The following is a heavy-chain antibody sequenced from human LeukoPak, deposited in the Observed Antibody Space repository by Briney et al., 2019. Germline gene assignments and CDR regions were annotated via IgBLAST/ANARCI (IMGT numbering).Heavy chain of an antibody. CDR3: ARSDWFDP. Sequence: GGSLRLSCAASGFTFSSYWMHWVRQAPGKGLVWASRIKSDGITTYYADSVKGRFTISRDNAKNTLYLQMNSLRAEDTAVYYCARSDWFDPWGQGTLVTVSS. CDR2: IKSDGITT. V-gene: IGHV3-74*01. J-gene: IGHJ5*02. CDR1: GFTFSSYW.